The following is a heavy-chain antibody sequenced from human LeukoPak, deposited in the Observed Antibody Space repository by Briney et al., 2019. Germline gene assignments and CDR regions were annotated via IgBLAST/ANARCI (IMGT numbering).Heavy chain of an antibody. CDR2: IYYSGST. V-gene: IGHV4-59*01. D-gene: IGHD4-17*01. CDR3: ASGATVTHFDY. CDR1: GGSISSYY. J-gene: IGHJ4*02. Sequence: SETLPLTCTVSGGSISSYYWSWIRQPPGKGLEWIGYIYYSGSTNYNPSLKSRVTISVDTSKNQFSLKLSSVTAADTAVYYCASGATVTHFDYWGQGTLVTVSS.